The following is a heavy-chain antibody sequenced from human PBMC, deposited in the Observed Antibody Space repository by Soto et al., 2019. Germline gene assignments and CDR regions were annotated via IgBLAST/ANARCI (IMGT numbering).Heavy chain of an antibody. D-gene: IGHD5-12*01. CDR3: ASGRGYSGYRLDP. J-gene: IGHJ5*02. Sequence: PSETLSLTCTVSGGSISSGGYYWSWIRQHPGKGLEWIGYIYYSGSTYYNPPLKSRVTISVDTSKNQFSLKLSSVTAADTAVYYCASGRGYSGYRLDPWGQGTLVTVSS. V-gene: IGHV4-31*03. CDR1: GGSISSGGYY. CDR2: IYYSGST.